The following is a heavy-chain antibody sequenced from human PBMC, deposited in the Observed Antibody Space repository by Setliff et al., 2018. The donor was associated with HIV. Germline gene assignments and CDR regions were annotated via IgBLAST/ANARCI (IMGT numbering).Heavy chain of an antibody. J-gene: IGHJ5*02. CDR2: IYFNLQT. CDR1: GVTISSSNW. CDR3: TRDWRAYGLMGS. V-gene: IGHV4-4*02. Sequence: SETLSLTCAVSGVTISSSNWWSWVRQPPVKGLECIGEIYFNLQTNYNPAFKSRVSMGLDNAKHQFSLRLTSVTAADSAIYYCTRDWRAYGLMGSWGQGMLVTVSS. D-gene: IGHD4-17*01.